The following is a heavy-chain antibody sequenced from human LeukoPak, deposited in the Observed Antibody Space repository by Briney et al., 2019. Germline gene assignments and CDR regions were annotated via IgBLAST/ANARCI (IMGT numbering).Heavy chain of an antibody. V-gene: IGHV3-21*01. J-gene: IGHJ6*04. CDR1: GFTYSSYS. Sequence: GGSLRLSCAASGFTYSSYSMNWVRQAPGKGREWVSSISSSSTYIYYADSVKGRFTISRDNAKNSLYLQMNSLRAEDTAVYYCARDRSYCSGGSCYPPHYGMDVWGKGTTVTVSS. D-gene: IGHD2-15*01. CDR3: ARDRSYCSGGSCYPPHYGMDV. CDR2: ISSSSTYI.